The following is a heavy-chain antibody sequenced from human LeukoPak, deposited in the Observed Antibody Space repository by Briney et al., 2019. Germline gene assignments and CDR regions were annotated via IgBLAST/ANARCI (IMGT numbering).Heavy chain of an antibody. D-gene: IGHD6-25*01. J-gene: IGHJ4*02. Sequence: PGGSLRLSCAASGFTFSSYWRSWVRQAPGKGLEWVANIQQDGSEKYYLDSVRGRFSISRDNAKNSLYLQMNNLRVEEKAVYYCEKGQQRFDYWGQGPLVPVSS. CDR2: IQQDGSEK. V-gene: IGHV3-7*01. CDR3: EKGQQRFDY. CDR1: GFTFSSYW.